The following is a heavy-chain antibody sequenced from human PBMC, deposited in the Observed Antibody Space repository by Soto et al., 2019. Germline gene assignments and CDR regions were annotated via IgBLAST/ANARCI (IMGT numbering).Heavy chain of an antibody. CDR3: AREYYYDSSGYRWFDP. CDR2: INAGNGNT. J-gene: IGHJ5*02. CDR1: GYTFTSYA. V-gene: IGHV1-3*01. D-gene: IGHD3-22*01. Sequence: GASVKVSCKASGYTFTSYAMHWVRQAPGQRPEWMGWINAGNGNTKYSQKFQGRVTMTTDTSTSTAYMELRSLGSDDTAVYYCAREYYYDSSGYRWFDPWGQGTLVTVSS.